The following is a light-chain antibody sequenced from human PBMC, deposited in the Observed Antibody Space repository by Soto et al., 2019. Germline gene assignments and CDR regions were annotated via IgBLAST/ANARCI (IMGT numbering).Light chain of an antibody. J-gene: IGLJ1*01. Sequence: QSALTQPRSVSGSPGQSVTISCTGTSSDVGGYNYVSWYQQHPGKAPKLMIYDVSKRPSGVPDRFSGSKSGNTASLTISGLQAEDEADYYCCSYTSSSTPFVFGTGTKVTVL. CDR3: CSYTSSSTPFV. CDR2: DVS. V-gene: IGLV2-11*01. CDR1: SSDVGGYNY.